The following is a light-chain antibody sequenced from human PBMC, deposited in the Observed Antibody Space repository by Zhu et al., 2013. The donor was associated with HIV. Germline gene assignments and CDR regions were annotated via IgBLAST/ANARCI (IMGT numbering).Light chain of an antibody. CDR2: WAT. Sequence: DIVMTQSPDSLAVSLGERATINCKSSQTILSTSNNKNYISWYQQRPGQPPKVLFYWATTRDSGVPDRFSASGSGTDFTLTISSLQPEDVALYYCQQYYNAPYTFGQGTKLEIK. V-gene: IGKV4-1*01. CDR3: QQYYNAPYT. CDR1: QTILSTSNNKNY. J-gene: IGKJ2*01.